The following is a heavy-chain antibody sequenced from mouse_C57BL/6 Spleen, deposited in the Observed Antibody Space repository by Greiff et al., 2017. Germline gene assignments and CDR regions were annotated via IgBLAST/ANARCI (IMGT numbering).Heavy chain of an antibody. CDR3: ARSGELGPAFDY. J-gene: IGHJ2*01. D-gene: IGHD4-1*01. CDR1: GYAFSSSW. CDR2: IYPGDGDT. V-gene: IGHV1-82*01. Sequence: QVQLQQSGPELVKPGASVKISCKAPGYAFSSSWMNWVKQRPGKGLEWIGRIYPGDGDTNYNGKFKGKATLTADKSSSTAYMQLSSLTSEDSAVYFCARSGELGPAFDYWGQGTTLTVSS.